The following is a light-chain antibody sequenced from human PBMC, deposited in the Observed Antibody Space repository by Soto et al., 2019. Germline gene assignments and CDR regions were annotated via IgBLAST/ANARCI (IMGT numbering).Light chain of an antibody. J-gene: IGKJ1*01. V-gene: IGKV1-27*01. CDR2: AAS. Sequence: DIQMTQSPSSLSASVGDRVTITCRASQSIGNYLAWYQQRLGQAPNLLIYAASTLQSGVPSRFSGSGSGTEFTLTISSLQTEDVATYYCQKYNGAPWTFGQGTKVGIK. CDR1: QSIGNY. CDR3: QKYNGAPWT.